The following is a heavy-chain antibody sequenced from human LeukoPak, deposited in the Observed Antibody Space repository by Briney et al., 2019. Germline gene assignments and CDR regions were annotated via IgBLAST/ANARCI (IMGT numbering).Heavy chain of an antibody. Sequence: SETLSLTCTVSGGSISSYYWSWIRQPPGKGLEWIGSIYYSGSTYYNPSLKSRVSISVDTSKNQLSLKVTSVTASDTAVYYCAREWQYQFDYWGQGSLVTVSS. J-gene: IGHJ4*02. CDR1: GGSISSYY. CDR2: IYYSGST. D-gene: IGHD2/OR15-2a*01. CDR3: AREWQYQFDY. V-gene: IGHV4-39*07.